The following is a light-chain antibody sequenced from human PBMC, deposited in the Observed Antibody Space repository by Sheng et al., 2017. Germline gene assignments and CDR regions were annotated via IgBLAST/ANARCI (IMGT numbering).Light chain of an antibody. J-gene: IGKJ4*01. CDR3: QQYDKWPLT. V-gene: IGKV3-20*01. Sequence: EIVLTQSPGTLSLSPGERATLSCRASQSVSSSFLAWYQQKPGQAPRLLVYGASSRATGIPDRFSGSGSGTDFTLTISSLQSEDFAVYYCQQYDKWPLTFGGGTKVRSN. CDR1: QSVSSSF. CDR2: GAS.